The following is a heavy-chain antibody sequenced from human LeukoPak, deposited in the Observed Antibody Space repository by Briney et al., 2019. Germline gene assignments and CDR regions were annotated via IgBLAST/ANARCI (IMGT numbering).Heavy chain of an antibody. CDR2: IYYSGST. J-gene: IGHJ4*02. CDR3: ARAGLVVPAANFDY. Sequence: PSQTLSLTCTVSGGSLSSGDYYWSWIRQPPGKGLEWIGYIYYSGSTYYNPSLKSRVTISVDTSKNQFSLKLSSVTAADKAVYYCARAGLVVPAANFDYWGQGTLVTVSS. V-gene: IGHV4-30-4*01. D-gene: IGHD2-2*01. CDR1: GGSLSSGDYY.